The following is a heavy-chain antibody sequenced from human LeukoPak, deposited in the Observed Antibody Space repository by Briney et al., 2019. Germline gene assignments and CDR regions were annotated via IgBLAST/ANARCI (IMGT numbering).Heavy chain of an antibody. D-gene: IGHD3-10*01. Sequence: PGGSLRLSCAASGFTFSSYSMNWVRQAPGKGLEWVSYISSSSSTIYYADSVKGRFTIPRDNAKNSLYLQMNSLRAKDTAVYYCARGHMVRGFDYWGQGTLVTVSS. J-gene: IGHJ4*02. CDR1: GFTFSSYS. CDR2: ISSSSSTI. V-gene: IGHV3-48*01. CDR3: ARGHMVRGFDY.